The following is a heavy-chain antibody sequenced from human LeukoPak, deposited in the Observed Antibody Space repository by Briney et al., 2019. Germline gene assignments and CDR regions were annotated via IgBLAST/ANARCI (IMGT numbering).Heavy chain of an antibody. Sequence: PGGSLRLSCAASAFTFSRYGMHWVRQAPGKGLEWVAVISYDGSNKYYADSVKGRFTISRDNSKNTLYLQMNSLRAEDTAVYYCAKLAAAGSGYFDYWGQGTLVTVSS. CDR2: ISYDGSNK. CDR1: AFTFSRYG. J-gene: IGHJ4*02. CDR3: AKLAAAGSGYFDY. D-gene: IGHD6-13*01. V-gene: IGHV3-30*18.